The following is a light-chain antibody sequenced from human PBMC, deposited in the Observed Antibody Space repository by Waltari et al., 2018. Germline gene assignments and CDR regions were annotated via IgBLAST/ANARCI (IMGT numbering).Light chain of an antibody. CDR3: QQYNSYS. Sequence: DIQMTQSPSTLSASVGDRVTITCRASQSISSWLAWYQQKPGKVPKLLIYKASSLESGVPSRFSGSGSGTEFTLTINSLQPDDFATYYCQQYNSYSFGGGTKVEIK. J-gene: IGKJ4*01. CDR1: QSISSW. V-gene: IGKV1-5*03. CDR2: KAS.